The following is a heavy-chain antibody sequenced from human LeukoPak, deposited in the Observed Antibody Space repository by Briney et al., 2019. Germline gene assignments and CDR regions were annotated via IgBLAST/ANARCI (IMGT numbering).Heavy chain of an antibody. CDR3: ARDSRLYY. J-gene: IGHJ4*02. V-gene: IGHV3-48*03. Sequence: GGSLRLSCAVSGFTFSSYEMNWVRQAPGKGLEWVSSISSSGNTIFYVDSVKGRFTISRDNAKNSLYLQMNSLRAEDTAVYYCARDSRLYYWGQGTLVTVSS. CDR2: ISSSGNTI. D-gene: IGHD4/OR15-4a*01. CDR1: GFTFSSYE.